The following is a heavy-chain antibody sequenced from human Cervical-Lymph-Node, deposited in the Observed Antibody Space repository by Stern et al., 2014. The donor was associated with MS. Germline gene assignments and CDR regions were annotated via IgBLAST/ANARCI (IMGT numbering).Heavy chain of an antibody. CDR1: GLTFSSYW. D-gene: IGHD3-16*01. CDR2: INGDGKST. J-gene: IGHJ6*02. Sequence: EVQLVESGGGLVQPGGSLRLSCAASGLTFSSYWIHWVRQAPGKGLVWVSRINGDGKSTNYADSVRGRFTVSRDNAKNSVNLEMTNLRAEDTAVYYCAIRDYYYGVDVWGQGSTVTVSS. V-gene: IGHV3-74*02. CDR3: AIRDYYYGVDV.